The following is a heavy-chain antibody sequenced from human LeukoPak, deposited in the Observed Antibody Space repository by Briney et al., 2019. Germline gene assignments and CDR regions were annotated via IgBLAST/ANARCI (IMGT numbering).Heavy chain of an antibody. V-gene: IGHV3-23*01. J-gene: IGHJ4*02. CDR1: GFTFSIHA. CDR3: AKDWIPYNRVFDCFDF. D-gene: IGHD1-1*01. CDR2: IGGGDT. Sequence: PGGSLRLSCAGSGFTFSIHAMSWVRQAPGKGLEGVSTIGGGDTYYADSVKGRFTISRDDSQSTVHLQMNSLRAEDTAVYYCAKDWIPYNRVFDCFDFWGQGTLVTVSS.